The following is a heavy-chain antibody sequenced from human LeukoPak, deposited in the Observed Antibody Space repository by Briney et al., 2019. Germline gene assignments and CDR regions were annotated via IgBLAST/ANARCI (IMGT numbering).Heavy chain of an antibody. D-gene: IGHD1-26*01. CDR2: IIPIFGTA. CDR1: GGTFSSYA. Sequence: PRASVKVSCKASGGTFSSYAISWVRQAPGQGLEWMGGIIPIFGTANYAQKFQGRVTITADESTSTAYMELSSLRSEDTAVYYCARREEYYYSYYMDVWGKGTTVTVSS. J-gene: IGHJ6*03. V-gene: IGHV1-69*13. CDR3: ARREEYYYSYYMDV.